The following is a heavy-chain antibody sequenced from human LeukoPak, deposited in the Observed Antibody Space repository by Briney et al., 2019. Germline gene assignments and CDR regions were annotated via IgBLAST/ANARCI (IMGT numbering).Heavy chain of an antibody. CDR2: IYYSGST. V-gene: IGHV4-59*01. Sequence: SETLSLTCTVSGGSISSYYWSWIRQPPGKGLEWIGYIYYSGSTNYNPSLKSRVTISVDTSKNQFSLKLSSVTAADTAVYYCARLILGSYYDFWSGYWEYNWFDPWGQGTLVTVSS. CDR3: ARLILGSYYDFWSGYWEYNWFDP. CDR1: GGSISSYY. D-gene: IGHD3-3*01. J-gene: IGHJ5*02.